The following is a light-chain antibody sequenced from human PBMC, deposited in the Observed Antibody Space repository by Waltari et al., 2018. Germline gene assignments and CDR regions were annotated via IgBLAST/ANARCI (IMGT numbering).Light chain of an antibody. CDR1: SASLSTTSS. CDR2: KAT. J-gene: IGLJ3*02. Sequence: QTVVTQEPSFSVSPGGTVTLTCALSSASLSTTSSATWYQQTPGQAPRTLVYKATARSSGVPDRFSGSILGNTASLTITGAQADDESDYYCALYMGSGIWVFGGGTRLTVL. V-gene: IGLV8-61*01. CDR3: ALYMGSGIWV.